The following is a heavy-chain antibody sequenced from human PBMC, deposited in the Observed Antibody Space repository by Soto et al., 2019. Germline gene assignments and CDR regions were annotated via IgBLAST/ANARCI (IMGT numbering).Heavy chain of an antibody. D-gene: IGHD1-26*01. Sequence: QVQLVQSGPEVKKPGASVKVSCEASGYTFTTSGISWVRQAPGQGLEWMGWISTYNVDTNSAQKFQGRVTMTADTSTGTVYMELMSLKSDATAVYYCARQGSWPYYYYGLDVWGQGTTVTVSS. CDR3: ARQGSWPYYYYGLDV. CDR2: ISTYNVDT. V-gene: IGHV1-18*01. CDR1: GYTFTTSG. J-gene: IGHJ6*02.